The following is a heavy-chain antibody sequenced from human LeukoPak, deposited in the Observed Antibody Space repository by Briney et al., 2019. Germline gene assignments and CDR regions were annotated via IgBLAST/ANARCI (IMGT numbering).Heavy chain of an antibody. D-gene: IGHD3-22*01. J-gene: IGHJ5*02. CDR2: IYYSGST. Sequence: SETLSLTCTVSGGSISSYYWSWIRQPPGKGLEWIGYIYYSGSTNYNPSLKSRVTISVDTSKNQFSRKLSSVTAADTAVYYCARAKGYYDSRYNWFDPWGQGTLVTVSS. CDR3: ARAKGYYDSRYNWFDP. V-gene: IGHV4-59*01. CDR1: GGSISSYY.